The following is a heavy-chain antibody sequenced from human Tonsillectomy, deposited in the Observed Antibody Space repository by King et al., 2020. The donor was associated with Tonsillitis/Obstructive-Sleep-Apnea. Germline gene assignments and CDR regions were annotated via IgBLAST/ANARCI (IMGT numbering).Heavy chain of an antibody. J-gene: IGHJ6*03. CDR2: ISYDGSNK. Sequence: VQLVESGGGVVQPGRSLRLSCAASGFTFSSYVMHWVRQAPGKGLEWVAVISYDGSNKYYADSVKGRFTISRDNSKNTLYLQMNSLRAEDTAVYYCARDSIAARGHYYMDVWGKGTTVTVSS. CDR1: GFTFSSYV. D-gene: IGHD6-6*01. V-gene: IGHV3-30*01. CDR3: ARDSIAARGHYYMDV.